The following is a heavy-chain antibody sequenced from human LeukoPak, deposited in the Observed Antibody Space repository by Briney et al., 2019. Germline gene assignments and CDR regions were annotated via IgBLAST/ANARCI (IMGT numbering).Heavy chain of an antibody. CDR3: GRLLSGWYYDY. J-gene: IGHJ4*02. CDR2: IYSSGST. D-gene: IGHD6-25*01. Sequence: GGSLRLSCAASGFIASSNYMSWVRQAQGKGLEWVSVIYSSGSTYYADSVNGRFTISRDNSKNTVYLRMNSLRAEDTAVYYCGRLLSGWYYDYWGQGTLVTVSS. CDR1: GFIASSNY. V-gene: IGHV3-53*01.